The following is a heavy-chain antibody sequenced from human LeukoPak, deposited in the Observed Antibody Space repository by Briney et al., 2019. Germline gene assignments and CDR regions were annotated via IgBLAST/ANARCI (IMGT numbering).Heavy chain of an antibody. CDR3: ARAYNYGSGSYSAFGN. V-gene: IGHV4-59*01. J-gene: IGHJ4*02. Sequence: PSETLSLTCTVAGGSISSYFRSWIRQPPGKGLEWIGFLYYSGSTNYKYYPSLKSRVTLSVDTSKNYFSLKLTSVTAADTAVYFCARAYNYGSGSYSAFGNWGQGTLVTVSS. CDR1: GGSISSYF. D-gene: IGHD3-10*01. CDR2: LYYSGST.